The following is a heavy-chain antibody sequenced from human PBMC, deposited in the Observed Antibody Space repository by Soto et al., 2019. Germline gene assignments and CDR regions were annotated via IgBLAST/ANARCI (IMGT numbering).Heavy chain of an antibody. CDR1: GFTFSSYE. J-gene: IGHJ4*02. Sequence: LRLSCAASGFTFSSYEMNWVRQAPGKGLEWVSYISSSGSTIYYADSVKGRFTISRDNAKNSLYLQMNSLRAEDTAVYYCARDGSSQTVTTVLFDYWGQGTLVTVSS. D-gene: IGHD4-17*01. CDR3: ARDGSSQTVTTVLFDY. CDR2: ISSSGSTI. V-gene: IGHV3-48*03.